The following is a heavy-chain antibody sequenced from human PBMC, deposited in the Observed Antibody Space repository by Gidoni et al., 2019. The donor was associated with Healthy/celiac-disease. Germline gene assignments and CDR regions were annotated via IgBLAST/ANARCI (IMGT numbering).Heavy chain of an antibody. CDR2: ISWNSGSI. D-gene: IGHD5-18*01. Sequence: VPLVESGGGLVQPGRSLRLSCAASGFTFDDYAMHWVRQAPGKGLEWVSGISWNSGSIGYADSVKGRFTISRDNAKNSLYLQMNSLRAEDTALYYCAKDVDTAMVGYFDYWGQGTLVTVSS. J-gene: IGHJ4*02. V-gene: IGHV3-9*01. CDR1: GFTFDDYA. CDR3: AKDVDTAMVGYFDY.